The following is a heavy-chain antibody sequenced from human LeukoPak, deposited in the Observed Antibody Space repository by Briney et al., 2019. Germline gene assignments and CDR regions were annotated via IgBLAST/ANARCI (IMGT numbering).Heavy chain of an antibody. Sequence: ASVKVSCKASGGTFSSYAISWVRQAPGQGLEWMGGIIPIFGTANYAQKFQGRVTITADESTSTAYMELSSLRSEDTAVYYCAINVDTAMVTVDYWGQGTLVTVSS. CDR3: AINVDTAMVTVDY. CDR1: GGTFSSYA. D-gene: IGHD5-18*01. J-gene: IGHJ4*02. V-gene: IGHV1-69*01. CDR2: IIPIFGTA.